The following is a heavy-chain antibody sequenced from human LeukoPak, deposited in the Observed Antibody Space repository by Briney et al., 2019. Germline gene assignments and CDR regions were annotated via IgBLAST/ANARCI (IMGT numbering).Heavy chain of an antibody. Sequence: GGSLRLSCAASGFTFSSYAMSWVRQAPGKGLDWVSAISGSGGSTYYADSVKGRFTISRDTSKNTLYLQMNSLRAEDTAVYYCAKDIAGGWPFDYWGQGTLVTVSS. CDR2: ISGSGGST. V-gene: IGHV3-23*01. CDR3: AKDIAGGWPFDY. J-gene: IGHJ4*02. D-gene: IGHD6-19*01. CDR1: GFTFSSYA.